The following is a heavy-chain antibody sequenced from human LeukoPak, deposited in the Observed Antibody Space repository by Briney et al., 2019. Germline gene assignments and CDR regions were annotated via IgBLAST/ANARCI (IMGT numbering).Heavy chain of an antibody. V-gene: IGHV4-39*07. Sequence: SETLSLTCVVSGDSITTHNYYWGWIRQSPGKGLEWIGNIHYSGSTYYNPSLKSRVTISVDTSKNQFSLELTSVTAADTAVYFCARDRRFLGWLSAFDYWGQGTLVTVSS. D-gene: IGHD3-3*01. CDR2: IHYSGST. J-gene: IGHJ4*02. CDR3: ARDRRFLGWLSAFDY. CDR1: GDSITTHNYY.